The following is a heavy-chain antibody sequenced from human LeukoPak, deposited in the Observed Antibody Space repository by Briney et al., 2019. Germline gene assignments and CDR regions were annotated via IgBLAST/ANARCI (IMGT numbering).Heavy chain of an antibody. J-gene: IGHJ4*02. Sequence: ASVKVSCKASGGTFSSYAISWVRQAPGQGLEWMGWISAYNGNTNYAQKLQGRVTMTTDTSTSTAYMELRSLRSDDTAVYYCARGRPLAVVPDSDYWGQGTLVTVSS. CDR2: ISAYNGNT. CDR3: ARGRPLAVVPDSDY. D-gene: IGHD2-2*01. CDR1: GGTFSSYA. V-gene: IGHV1-18*01.